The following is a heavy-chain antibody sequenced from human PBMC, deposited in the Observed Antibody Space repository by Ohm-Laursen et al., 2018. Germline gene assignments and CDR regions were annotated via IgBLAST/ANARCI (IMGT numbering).Heavy chain of an antibody. D-gene: IGHD6-19*01. V-gene: IGHV4-39*07. CDR1: GGSVRGSRYY. Sequence: SETLSLTCTVSGGSVRGSRYYWGWIRQPPGKGLEWIGSIYHSGSTYYNPSLKSRVTISVDTSKNHFSLKLSSVTAADTAVYYCARSGTEYSSGLWYYYYGMDVWGQGTTVTVSS. CDR2: IYHSGST. CDR3: ARSGTEYSSGLWYYYYGMDV. J-gene: IGHJ6*02.